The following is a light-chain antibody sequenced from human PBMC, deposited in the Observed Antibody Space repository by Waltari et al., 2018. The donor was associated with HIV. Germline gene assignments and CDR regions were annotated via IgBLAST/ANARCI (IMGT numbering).Light chain of an antibody. V-gene: IGLV3-1*01. CDR2: QDS. CDR1: QLGDKF. Sequence: SYELTQPPSVSVSPGQTASITCSGDQLGDKFVCWYQQRPGQPPVLVMYQDSKRPSGIPERFSGSNSGNTATLTITGTQSMDEADYYCQAWDRSVVFGGGTELTVL. CDR3: QAWDRSVV. J-gene: IGLJ2*01.